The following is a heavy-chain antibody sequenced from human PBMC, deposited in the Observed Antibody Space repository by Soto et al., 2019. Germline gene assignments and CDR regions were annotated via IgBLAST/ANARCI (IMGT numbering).Heavy chain of an antibody. J-gene: IGHJ4*02. CDR3: ARGVYSVSYYFDY. Sequence: ASETLSLTCPVSGGSISSGCWIWIRQPPGKGLEWIGYIYYSGSTNYNPSLKSRVTISVDTSKNQFSLKLTSATAADTAVYYCARGVYSVSYYFDYWGQGTLVTVSS. CDR2: IYYSGST. D-gene: IGHD1-26*01. CDR1: GGSISSGC. V-gene: IGHV4-59*01.